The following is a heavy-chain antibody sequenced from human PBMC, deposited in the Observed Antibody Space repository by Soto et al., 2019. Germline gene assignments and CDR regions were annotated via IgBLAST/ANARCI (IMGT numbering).Heavy chain of an antibody. CDR1: GFTFSSYG. Sequence: GGSLRLSCAASGFTFSSYGMHWVRQAPGKGLEWVAVIWYDGSNKYYADSVKGRFTISRDNSKNTLYLQMNSLRAEDTAVYYCARGIKFGGGDHYYYGTDVWGQGTTVTVSS. J-gene: IGHJ6*02. CDR3: ARGIKFGGGDHYYYGTDV. V-gene: IGHV3-33*01. D-gene: IGHD2-21*02. CDR2: IWYDGSNK.